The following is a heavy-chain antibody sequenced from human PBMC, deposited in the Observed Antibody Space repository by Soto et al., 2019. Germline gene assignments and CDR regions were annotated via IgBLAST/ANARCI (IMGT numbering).Heavy chain of an antibody. Sequence: GASVKVSCKASGYTFTSYYMHWVRLAPGQGLEWMGIINPSGGSTSYAQKFQGRVTMTRDTSTSTVYMELSSLRSEDTAVYYCARGMGSSGWPRYYYYGMDVWGQGTTVTVSS. V-gene: IGHV1-46*01. D-gene: IGHD6-19*01. CDR2: INPSGGST. CDR1: GYTFTSYY. J-gene: IGHJ6*02. CDR3: ARGMGSSGWPRYYYYGMDV.